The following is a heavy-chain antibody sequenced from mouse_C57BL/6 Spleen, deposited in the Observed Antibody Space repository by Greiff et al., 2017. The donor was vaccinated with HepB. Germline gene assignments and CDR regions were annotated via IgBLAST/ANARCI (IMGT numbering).Heavy chain of an antibody. Sequence: EVQRVESGGGLVKPGGSLKLSCAASGFTFSSYAMSWVRQTPEKRLEWVATISDGGSYTYYPDNVQGRFTISRDNAKNNLYLQMSHLKSEDTAMYYCARPSYYYGSSPWFAYWGQGTLVTVSA. V-gene: IGHV5-4*01. CDR3: ARPSYYYGSSPWFAY. CDR2: ISDGGSYT. D-gene: IGHD1-1*01. J-gene: IGHJ3*01. CDR1: GFTFSSYA.